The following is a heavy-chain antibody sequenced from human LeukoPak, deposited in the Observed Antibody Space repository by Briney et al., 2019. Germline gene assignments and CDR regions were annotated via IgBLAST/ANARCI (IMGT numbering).Heavy chain of an antibody. CDR3: ARARGMGTFYYVDY. D-gene: IGHD1-26*01. Sequence: EASVKVSCKASGYTFTNYGMNWVRQAPGQGLEWMGWINPNSGATNYAQRFQGRVTMTRDTSISTAYMELSRLRFDDTAVYYCARARGMGTFYYVDYWGQGTLVTVSS. J-gene: IGHJ4*02. V-gene: IGHV1-2*02. CDR1: GYTFTNYG. CDR2: INPNSGAT.